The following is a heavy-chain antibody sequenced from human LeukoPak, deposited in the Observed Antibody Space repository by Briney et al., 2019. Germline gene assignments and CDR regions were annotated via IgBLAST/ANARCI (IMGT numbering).Heavy chain of an antibody. V-gene: IGHV4-34*01. CDR1: GGGFSGYY. CDR3: ARGNGTHYFDY. Sequence: SENLSLTCPVYGGGFSGYYLSWIRPPPRKGREWIGEIDHSGSTNYNPSLKSRVTISVDTSKNQFSLKLSSVTAADTAVYYCARGNGTHYFDYWGQGTLVTVSS. CDR2: IDHSGST. J-gene: IGHJ4*02.